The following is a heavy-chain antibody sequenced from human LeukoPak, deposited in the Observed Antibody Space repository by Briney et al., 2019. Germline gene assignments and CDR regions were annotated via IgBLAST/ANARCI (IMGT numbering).Heavy chain of an antibody. CDR1: GDSITSYY. V-gene: IGHV4-59*01. CDR2: VYYRGAT. J-gene: IGHJ4*02. CDR3: TGVYSGRRPFEL. D-gene: IGHD3-10*01. Sequence: SETLSLTCTVSGDSITSYYWNWIRQPPGKGLEWIGYVYYRGATNYNPSLKTRVTTSIDTSKKQFFLKLSSVPAADTAVYFCTGVYSGRRPFELWGKGTLVTVSS.